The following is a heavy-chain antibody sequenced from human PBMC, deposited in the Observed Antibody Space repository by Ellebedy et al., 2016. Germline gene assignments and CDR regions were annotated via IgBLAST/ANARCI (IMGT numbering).Heavy chain of an antibody. J-gene: IGHJ3*02. V-gene: IGHV3-11*01. CDR2: ISSSGSTI. CDR3: ANGAMDDAFDI. Sequence: GESLKISXAASGFTFSDYYMSWIRQAPGKGLEWVSYISSSGSTIYYADSVKGRFTISRDNAKNSLYLQMNSLRAEDTAVYYCANGAMDDAFDIWGQGTMVTVSS. D-gene: IGHD5-18*01. CDR1: GFTFSDYY.